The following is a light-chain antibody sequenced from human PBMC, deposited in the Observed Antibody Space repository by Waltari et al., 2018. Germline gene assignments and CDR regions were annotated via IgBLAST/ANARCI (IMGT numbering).Light chain of an antibody. V-gene: IGLV1-40*01. J-gene: IGLJ2*01. CDR2: GTT. CDR1: SSNIGAGYD. CDR3: QSYDDSLGGSVI. Sequence: QSVLTQPPSLSGAPGQRVTISCTGSSSNIGAGYDVHWYQQFPETAPQLLIFGTTIRPPGGPARFSGSKSGTSASLAITGLQAEDEAEYYCQSYDDSLGGSVIFGGGTKLTVL.